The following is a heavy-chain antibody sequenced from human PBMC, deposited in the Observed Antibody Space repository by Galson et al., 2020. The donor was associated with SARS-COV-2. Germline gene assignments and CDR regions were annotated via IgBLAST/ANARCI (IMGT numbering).Heavy chain of an antibody. V-gene: IGHV4-59*01. CDR3: ARVRRSLARVMDV. Sequence: SETLSLTCTVSGGSTSNDYWSWIRQPPGKGLEWIGYLYDSGSSNYNPSLKSRLTISLDRSKNQFSLKLSSVTVADTAVYYCARVRRSLARVMDVWGQGTTVTVSS. CDR2: LYDSGSS. CDR1: GGSTSNDY. J-gene: IGHJ6*02. D-gene: IGHD4-17*01.